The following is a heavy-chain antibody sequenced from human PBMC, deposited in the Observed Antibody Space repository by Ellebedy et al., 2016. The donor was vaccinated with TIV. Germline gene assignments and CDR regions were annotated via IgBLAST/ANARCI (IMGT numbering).Heavy chain of an antibody. CDR3: ARIYDRTGYYSDFDY. V-gene: IGHV5-51*01. CDR1: GYNFNRYW. CDR2: IYPDDSDT. D-gene: IGHD3-22*01. Sequence: GESLKISCKASGYNFNRYWIVWVRQMPGKGLEWMGRIYPDDSDTRYSPSFEGQVTISADKSINTAYLQWSSLKASDTAMYFCARIYDRTGYYSDFDYWGQGTLLTVSS. J-gene: IGHJ4*02.